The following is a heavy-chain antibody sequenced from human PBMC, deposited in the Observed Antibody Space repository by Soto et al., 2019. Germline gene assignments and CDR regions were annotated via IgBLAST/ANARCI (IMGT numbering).Heavy chain of an antibody. CDR3: ARAPLGVVVVAATRYYYYYGMDV. D-gene: IGHD2-15*01. CDR1: GYTFTSYD. CDR2: MNPNSGNT. Sequence: GASVKVSCKASGYTFTSYDINWVRQATGQGLEWMGWMNPNSGNTGYAQKFQGRVTMTRNTSISTAYMELSSLRPEDTAVYYCARAPLGVVVVAATRYYYYYGMDVWGQGTTVTVSS. J-gene: IGHJ6*02. V-gene: IGHV1-8*01.